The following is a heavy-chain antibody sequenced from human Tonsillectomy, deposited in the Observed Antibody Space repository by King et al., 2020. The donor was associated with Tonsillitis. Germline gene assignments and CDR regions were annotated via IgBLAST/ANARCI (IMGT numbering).Heavy chain of an antibody. V-gene: IGHV4-38-2*02. Sequence: QMQLQESGPGLVKPSETLSLTCAVSGYSISSGYYWGWIRQPPGKGLEWIGSIYHSGSTYYNPSLKSRVTISVDTSKNQFSLKLSSVTAADTAVYYCARDLGPGIAAADWFDPWGQGTLVTVSS. D-gene: IGHD6-13*01. CDR1: GYSISSGYY. CDR3: ARDLGPGIAAADWFDP. J-gene: IGHJ5*02. CDR2: IYHSGST.